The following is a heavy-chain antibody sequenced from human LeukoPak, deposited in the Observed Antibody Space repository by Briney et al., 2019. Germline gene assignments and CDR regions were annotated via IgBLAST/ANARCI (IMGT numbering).Heavy chain of an antibody. Sequence: GESLKISREGTEFIFTNHWIGWVRQVPGKGLEWMGIINPGDSDTRYSPAIQGQATFSVDKSINTAYLHWTSLKASDSAIYYCARQLTGGYFDYLGQGTLVTVAS. CDR2: INPGDSDT. J-gene: IGHJ4*02. CDR1: EFIFTNHW. D-gene: IGHD3-16*01. CDR3: ARQLTGGYFDY. V-gene: IGHV5-51*01.